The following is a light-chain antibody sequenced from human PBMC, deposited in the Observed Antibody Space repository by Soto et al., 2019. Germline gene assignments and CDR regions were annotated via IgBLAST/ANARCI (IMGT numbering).Light chain of an antibody. CDR1: NSNIGAGYD. Sequence: QSVLTQPPSVSGAPGQRITISCTGSNSNIGAGYDVHWYQHLPGTAPKLLIFGNKNRPSGVPDRFSGSKSGTSASLAITGLQAEDEADYFCQSYDNSLSGHYVFGTGTKVTVL. V-gene: IGLV1-40*01. CDR3: QSYDNSLSGHYV. J-gene: IGLJ1*01. CDR2: GNK.